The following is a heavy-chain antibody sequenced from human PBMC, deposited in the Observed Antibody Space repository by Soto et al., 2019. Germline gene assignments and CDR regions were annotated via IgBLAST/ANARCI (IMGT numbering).Heavy chain of an antibody. V-gene: IGHV3-23*01. CDR2: ITGSGGGT. Sequence: EVQLLESGGGLVQPGGSLRLSCAASGFTFSNYAMTWVRQAPGKGLEWVSVITGSGGGTYFVDSVEGRFTISRDNSKNTVYLQMNSLRAEDTAVYYCAKRPLTAAGFDYWGQGTLVTVSS. CDR3: AKRPLTAAGFDY. J-gene: IGHJ4*02. CDR1: GFTFSNYA. D-gene: IGHD6-13*01.